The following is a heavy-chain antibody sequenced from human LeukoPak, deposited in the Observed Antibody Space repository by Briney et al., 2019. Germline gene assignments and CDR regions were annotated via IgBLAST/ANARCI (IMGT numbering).Heavy chain of an antibody. V-gene: IGHV4-4*07. CDR2: IYASGST. Sequence: PSDTLSLTCIVCGGSISNYFWRWMRPPAGKGPEWVGRIYASGSTDYIPSLKSRVTMSVDTSKKHLSLKLNSVTAADTAVYYCARGYNHYYDGCGFWDNYFGYWGQGTLATVSS. J-gene: IGHJ4*02. CDR1: GGSISNYF. CDR3: ARGYNHYYDGCGFWDNYFGY. D-gene: IGHD3-22*01.